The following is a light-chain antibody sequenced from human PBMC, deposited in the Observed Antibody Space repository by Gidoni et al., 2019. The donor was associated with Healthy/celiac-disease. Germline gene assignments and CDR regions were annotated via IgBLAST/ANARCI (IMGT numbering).Light chain of an antibody. CDR2: DAS. CDR1: QDISNY. CDR3: QQYDNLPVT. V-gene: IGKV1-33*01. Sequence: DSKMTQSPSSLSASVGDRVTITCQASQDISNYLNCDQQKQGKAPKLLIYDASNLETGVPSRFSGSVSGTDFTFTISSLQPEDFATYSCQQYDNLPVTFGQGTRLEIK. J-gene: IGKJ5*01.